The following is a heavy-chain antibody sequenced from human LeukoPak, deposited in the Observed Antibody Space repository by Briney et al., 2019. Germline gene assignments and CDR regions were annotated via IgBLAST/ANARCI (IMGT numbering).Heavy chain of an antibody. CDR1: GGSISSYY. CDR2: IYYSGST. J-gene: IGHJ6*03. CDR3: ARDSSSWYRTPGYYYYYMDV. D-gene: IGHD6-13*01. Sequence: SETLSLTCTVAGGSISSYYRSWIRQPAGKGLESIGYIYYSGSTNYNPTLKSRVTISVDTSKNQFSLKLSSVTAADTAVYYCARDSSSWYRTPGYYYYYMDVWGKGTTVTVSS. V-gene: IGHV4-59*01.